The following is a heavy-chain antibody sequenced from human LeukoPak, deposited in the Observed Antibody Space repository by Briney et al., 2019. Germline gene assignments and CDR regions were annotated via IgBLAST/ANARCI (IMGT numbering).Heavy chain of an antibody. CDR2: IYTSGST. Sequence: SETLSLTCTVSGGSISSYYWSWIRQPAGKGLEWIGRIYTSGSTNYNPSLKNRVTMSVDTSKNQFSLKLSSVTAADTAVYYCASQSYFNAFDIWGQGTMVTVSS. J-gene: IGHJ3*02. D-gene: IGHD1-26*01. CDR3: ASQSYFNAFDI. V-gene: IGHV4-4*07. CDR1: GGSISSYY.